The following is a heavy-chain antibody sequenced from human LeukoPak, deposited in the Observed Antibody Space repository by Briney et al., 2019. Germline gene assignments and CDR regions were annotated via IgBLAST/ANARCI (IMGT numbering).Heavy chain of an antibody. CDR1: GYTFTSYG. Sequence: ASVNASCKASGYTFTSYGISWVRQAPGQGLEWMGWISAYNGNTNYAQKLQGRVTMTTDTSTSSAYMELRSLRSDDTAVYYCARAQSYCSSTSCYALGRIDPWGQGNPVTVSS. CDR3: ARAQSYCSSTSCYALGRIDP. CDR2: ISAYNGNT. J-gene: IGHJ5*02. D-gene: IGHD2-2*01. V-gene: IGHV1-18*01.